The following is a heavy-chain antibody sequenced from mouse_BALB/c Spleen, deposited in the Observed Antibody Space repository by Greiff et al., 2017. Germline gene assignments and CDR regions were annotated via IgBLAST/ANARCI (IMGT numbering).Heavy chain of an antibody. CDR2: IDPSDSYT. V-gene: IGHV1S127*01. CDR1: GYTFTSYW. D-gene: IGHD6-5*01. J-gene: IGHJ3*01. CDR3: TRSGAYGPFAY. Sequence: QVQLQQSGAELVKPGASVKMSCKASGYTFTSYWMHWVKQRPGQGLEWIGVIDPSDSYTSYNQKFKGKATLTVDTSSSTAYMQLSSLTSEDSAVYYCTRSGAYGPFAYWGQGTLVTVSA.